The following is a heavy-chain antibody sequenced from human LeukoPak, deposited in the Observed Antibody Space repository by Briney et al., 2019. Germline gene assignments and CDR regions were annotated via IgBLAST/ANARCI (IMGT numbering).Heavy chain of an antibody. D-gene: IGHD3-3*01. J-gene: IGHJ3*02. CDR1: GGSISSYY. CDR3: ARGMTHVLRFLEWSRPDAFDI. Sequence: SETLSLTCTVSGGSISSYYWSWIRQPPGKGLEWIGYIYYSGSTNYNPSLKSRVTISVDRSKNQFSLKLSSVAAADTAVYYCARGMTHVLRFLEWSRPDAFDIWGQGTMVTVSS. V-gene: IGHV4-59*12. CDR2: IYYSGST.